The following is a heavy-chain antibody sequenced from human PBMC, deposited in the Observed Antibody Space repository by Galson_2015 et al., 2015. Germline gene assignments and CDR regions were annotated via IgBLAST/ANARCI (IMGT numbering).Heavy chain of an antibody. Sequence: LSLTCTVSGGSISSYFWMWIRQPPGKGLEYIGYISDSGTTNYNPSLKSRVTISVDTSQNQFSLKLTYGTAADTAVYFCARGRGDGRGTNLDYWGQGALVTVSS. CDR1: GGSISSYF. V-gene: IGHV4-59*01. CDR2: ISDSGTT. CDR3: ARGRGDGRGTNLDY. D-gene: IGHD5-24*01. J-gene: IGHJ4*02.